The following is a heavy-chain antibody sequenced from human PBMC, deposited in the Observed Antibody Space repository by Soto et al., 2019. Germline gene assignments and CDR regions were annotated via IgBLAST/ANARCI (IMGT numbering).Heavy chain of an antibody. CDR2: IYPGDSDT. Sequence: GESLKISCKGSGYSFTSYWIGWVRQMPGKGLEWMGIIYPGDSDTRYSPSFQGQVTISADKSISTAYLQWSSLKASDTAMYYCARMDIVVVPAAVNYYYYGMDVWGQGTTVTVSS. V-gene: IGHV5-51*01. CDR3: ARMDIVVVPAAVNYYYYGMDV. CDR1: GYSFTSYW. J-gene: IGHJ6*02. D-gene: IGHD2-2*03.